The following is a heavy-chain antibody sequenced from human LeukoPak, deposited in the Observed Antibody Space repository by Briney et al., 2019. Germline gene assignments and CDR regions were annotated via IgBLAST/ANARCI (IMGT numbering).Heavy chain of an antibody. CDR2: IFGSGGSA. Sequence: TGGSLRLSCAASGFTFGSYAMYWVRQAPGKGPEWVSGIFGSGGSAHYADSVKGLFTISRDNSKNTVYLQMDSLRAEDPATYYCAKTTTGYSSGRYPAWPIDYWGQGTLVTVSS. V-gene: IGHV3-23*01. CDR1: GFTFGSYA. D-gene: IGHD2-15*01. CDR3: AKTTTGYSSGRYPAWPIDY. J-gene: IGHJ4*02.